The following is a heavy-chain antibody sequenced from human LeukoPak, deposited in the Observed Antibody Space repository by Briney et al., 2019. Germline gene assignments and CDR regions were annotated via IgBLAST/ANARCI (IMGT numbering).Heavy chain of an antibody. J-gene: IGHJ4*02. CDR3: ARIRADSSGWYVDY. V-gene: IGHV2-70*11. CDR2: IDWDDDK. D-gene: IGHD6-19*01. CDR1: GFSLSTSGMC. Sequence: RESGPALVKPTQTPTLTCIFSGFSLSTSGMCVSWIRQPTGKALEWLARIDWDDDKDYSTSLETRLTISKDTSKNQVVLTMTDMDPVDTATYYCARIRADSSGWYVDYWGQGTLVTVSS.